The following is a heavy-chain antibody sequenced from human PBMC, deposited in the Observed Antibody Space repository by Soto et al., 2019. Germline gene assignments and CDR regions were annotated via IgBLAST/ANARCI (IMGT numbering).Heavy chain of an antibody. CDR2: IYYSGST. D-gene: IGHD4-17*01. CDR3: ARETVGFTVAGSGWYFDL. Sequence: QVQLQESGPGLVKPSQTLSLTCTVSGGSISSGGYYWSWIRQHPGKGLEWIGYIYYSGSTYYNPSLKSRVTISVDTSKNQFSRKLSSVTAADTAVYYCARETVGFTVAGSGWYFDLWGRGTLVTVSS. V-gene: IGHV4-31*03. J-gene: IGHJ2*01. CDR1: GGSISSGGYY.